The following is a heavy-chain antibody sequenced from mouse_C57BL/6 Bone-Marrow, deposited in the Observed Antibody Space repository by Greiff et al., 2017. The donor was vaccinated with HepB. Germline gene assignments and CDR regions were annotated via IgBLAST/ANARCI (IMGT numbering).Heavy chain of an antibody. J-gene: IGHJ2*01. CDR3: ARCSNYGSSWDFDY. CDR1: GYTFTDYN. D-gene: IGHD1-1*01. CDR2: INPNNGGT. V-gene: IGHV1-18*01. Sequence: EVKLVESGPELVKPGASVKIPCKASGYTFTDYNMDWVKQSHGKSLEWIGDINPNNGGTIYNQKFKGKATLTVDKSSSTAYMELRSLTSEDTAVYYCARCSNYGSSWDFDYWGQGTTLTVSS.